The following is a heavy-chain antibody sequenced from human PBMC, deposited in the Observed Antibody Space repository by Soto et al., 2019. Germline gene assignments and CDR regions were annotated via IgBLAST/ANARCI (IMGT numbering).Heavy chain of an antibody. CDR3: AGGPRGMAGATGSYCYDYCGMDV. V-gene: IGHV1-69*06. CDR1: GGTFSSYA. CDR2: IIPIFGTA. J-gene: IGHJ6*02. Sequence: ASVKVSCKASGGTFSSYAISWVRQAPGQGLEWMGGIIPIFGTANYAQKFQGRVTITADKSTSTAYMELSSLRSEDTAVYYCAGGPRGMAGATGSYCYDYCGMDVWGQGTTVTVSS. D-gene: IGHD1-26*01.